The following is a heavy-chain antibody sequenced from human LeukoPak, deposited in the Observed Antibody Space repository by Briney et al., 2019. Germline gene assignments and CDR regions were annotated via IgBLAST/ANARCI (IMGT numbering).Heavy chain of an antibody. Sequence: GRSLRLSCAASGFTFGSYGMHGVRQAPGKGLEGVAVISYDGSNKYYADSVKGRFTISRDNSKNTLYLQMNSLRAEDTAVYYCARGRRGVRYCSSTSCYFFDYWGQGTLVTVSS. CDR3: ARGRRGVRYCSSTSCYFFDY. D-gene: IGHD2-2*01. J-gene: IGHJ4*02. CDR1: GFTFGSYG. V-gene: IGHV3-30*03. CDR2: ISYDGSNK.